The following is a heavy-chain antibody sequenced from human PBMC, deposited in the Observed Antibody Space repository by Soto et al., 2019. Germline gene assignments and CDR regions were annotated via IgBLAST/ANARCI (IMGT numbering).Heavy chain of an antibody. J-gene: IGHJ4*02. Sequence: GGSLRLSCAASGFTFSSYAMSWVRQAPGKGLEWVSAISGSGGSTYYADSVKGRFTISRDNSKNTLYLQMNSLRAEDTAVYYCAKGGVVVVAATVDFDYWGQGTLVTVSS. CDR1: GFTFSSYA. CDR3: AKGGVVVVAATVDFDY. D-gene: IGHD2-15*01. V-gene: IGHV3-23*01. CDR2: ISGSGGST.